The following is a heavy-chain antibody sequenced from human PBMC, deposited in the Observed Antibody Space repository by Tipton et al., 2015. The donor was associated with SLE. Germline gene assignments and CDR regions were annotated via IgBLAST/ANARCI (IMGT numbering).Heavy chain of an antibody. V-gene: IGHV4-39*07. CDR1: GGSITSSSYY. J-gene: IGHJ4*02. D-gene: IGHD1-1*01. CDR3: ARGDPQGLEPFDY. Sequence: LRLSCTVSGGSITSSSYYWGWIRQPPGKGLEWIGRIYYSGSTHYNPSLKSRVTISVDTSKNQLSLQLSSVTTADTAVYYCARGDPQGLEPFDYWGQGTLVTVSS. CDR2: IYYSGST.